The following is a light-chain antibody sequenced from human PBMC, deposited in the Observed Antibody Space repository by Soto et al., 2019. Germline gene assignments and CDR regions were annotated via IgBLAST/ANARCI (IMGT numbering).Light chain of an antibody. Sequence: EIVLTQSPGPLSLSPGERATLSCRASQSVSSSYLAWYQQKPGQAPRLLIYGASSRATGIPDRFSGSWSGTDFTLTIIRLEPEDFAVYDCQQYGSSLYTFGQGTKLEIK. CDR2: GAS. CDR3: QQYGSSLYT. J-gene: IGKJ2*01. V-gene: IGKV3-20*01. CDR1: QSVSSSY.